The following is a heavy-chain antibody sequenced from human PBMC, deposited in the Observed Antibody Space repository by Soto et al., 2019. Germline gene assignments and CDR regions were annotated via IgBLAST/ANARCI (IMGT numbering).Heavy chain of an antibody. CDR1: GFTFSSYS. J-gene: IGHJ5*02. CDR3: ARGPRSIFGVVIQVA. Sequence: GGSLRLSCAASGFTFSSYSMNWVRQAPGKGLEWVSYISSSSSTIYYADSVKGRFTISRDNAKNSLYLQMNSLRDEDTAVYYCARGPRSIFGVVIQVAWGQGTLVTVSS. D-gene: IGHD3-3*02. V-gene: IGHV3-48*02. CDR2: ISSSSSTI.